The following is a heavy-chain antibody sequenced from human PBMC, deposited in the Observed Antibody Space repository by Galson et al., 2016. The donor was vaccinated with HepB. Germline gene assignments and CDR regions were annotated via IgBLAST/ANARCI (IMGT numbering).Heavy chain of an antibody. CDR3: AREGNYYTLDY. D-gene: IGHD1-26*01. V-gene: IGHV1-3*01. Sequence: KASAYTFTNYAIHWVRQAPGQGLEWMGWIIPGNGDTKYSQKFQGRVTIARDTSANTAYMELSSLRSEDTAVYYCAREGNYYTLDYWGQGTLVTVSS. J-gene: IGHJ4*02. CDR1: AYTFTNYA. CDR2: IIPGNGDT.